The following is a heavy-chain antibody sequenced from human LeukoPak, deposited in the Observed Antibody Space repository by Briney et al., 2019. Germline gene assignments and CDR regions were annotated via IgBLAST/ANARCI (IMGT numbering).Heavy chain of an antibody. CDR1: GASISSYY. CDR3: ARSTLTIFGVGTPGDYYYMDV. CDR2: IYTSGST. V-gene: IGHV4-4*07. Sequence: SETLSLTCTVSGASISSYYWSWIRQPPGKELEWIGRIYTSGSTNYNPSLKSRVTMSVDTSKNQFSLKLSSVTAADTAVYYCARSTLTIFGVGTPGDYYYMDVWGKGTTVTVSS. D-gene: IGHD3-3*01. J-gene: IGHJ6*03.